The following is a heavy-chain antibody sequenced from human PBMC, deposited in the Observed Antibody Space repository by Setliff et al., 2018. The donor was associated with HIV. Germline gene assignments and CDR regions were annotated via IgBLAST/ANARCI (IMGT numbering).Heavy chain of an antibody. J-gene: IGHJ4*02. Sequence: SETLSLTCTVSGGSISSYYWSWIRQPPGKGLEWIGYIYYSGSTNYNPSLKSRVTISVDTSKNQFSLKLSSVTAADTDVYYCARVEMGAFDYWGQGTLVTVSS. CDR1: GGSISSYY. CDR3: ARVEMGAFDY. CDR2: IYYSGST. V-gene: IGHV4-59*01. D-gene: IGHD1-1*01.